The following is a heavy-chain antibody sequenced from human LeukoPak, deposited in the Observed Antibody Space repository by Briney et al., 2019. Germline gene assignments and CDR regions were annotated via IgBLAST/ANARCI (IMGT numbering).Heavy chain of an antibody. J-gene: IGHJ6*03. D-gene: IGHD3-10*01. CDR3: ARRRFGWGYGSGQRYYMDV. CDR2: IYYSGST. Sequence: PSQTLSLTCTVSGGSISSGDYYWSWIRQPPGKGLEWIGYIYYSGSTYYNPSLKSRVTISVDTSKNQFSLKLSSVTAADTAVYYCARRRFGWGYGSGQRYYMDVWGKGTTVPVSS. V-gene: IGHV4-30-4*01. CDR1: GGSISSGDYY.